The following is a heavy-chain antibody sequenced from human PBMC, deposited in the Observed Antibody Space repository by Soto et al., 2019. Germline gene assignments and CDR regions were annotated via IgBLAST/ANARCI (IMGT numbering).Heavy chain of an antibody. CDR1: GFSLTTTGVG. J-gene: IGHJ4*02. V-gene: IGHV2-5*02. CDR2: IYWDDDK. CDR3: ARVGGLEQSLYRRDH. D-gene: IGHD6-19*01. Sequence: QITLKESGPSLVKPTQTLTLTCTFSGFSLTTTGVGVVWIRQPPGKALEWLALIYWDDDKHYSPSLRSRLTVTKDTTKNQVVLTLTNVDPADTGTYFCARVGGLEQSLYRRDHWGQGTLVTVSS.